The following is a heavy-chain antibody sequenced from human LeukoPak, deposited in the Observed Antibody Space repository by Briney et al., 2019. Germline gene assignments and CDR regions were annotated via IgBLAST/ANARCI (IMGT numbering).Heavy chain of an antibody. CDR3: AKSGYCGGDCYYAFDI. CDR2: IYYSGST. CDR1: GGSISSSSYY. Sequence: SETLSLTCTVSGGSISSSSYYWGWIRQPPGTGLEWIGSIYYSGSTYYNPSLKSRVTISVDTSKNQLSLKLSSVTAADTAVYYCAKSGYCGGDCYYAFDIWGQGTMVTVSS. J-gene: IGHJ3*02. V-gene: IGHV4-39*01. D-gene: IGHD2-21*02.